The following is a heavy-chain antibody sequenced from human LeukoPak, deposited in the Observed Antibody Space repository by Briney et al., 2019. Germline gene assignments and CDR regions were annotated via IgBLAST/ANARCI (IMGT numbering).Heavy chain of an antibody. CDR3: AKESGRYYGSGFCDY. V-gene: IGHV3-23*01. Sequence: GGSLRLSCAASGFTFSSYAMSWVRQAPGKGLEWVSAISGSGGSTYYADSVKGRFTISRDNSKNTLYLQVNSLRAEDAAVYYCAKESGRYYGSGFCDYWGQGTLLTVSS. CDR1: GFTFSSYA. D-gene: IGHD3-10*01. CDR2: ISGSGGST. J-gene: IGHJ4*02.